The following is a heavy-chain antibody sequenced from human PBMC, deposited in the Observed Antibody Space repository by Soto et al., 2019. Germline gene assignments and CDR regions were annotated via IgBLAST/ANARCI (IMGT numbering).Heavy chain of an antibody. J-gene: IGHJ4*02. CDR1: GFTCSTYW. CDR2: INQDGSTH. Sequence: GGSLRRSCAASGFTCSTYWMSWARQAPGKWLEWLAHINQDGSTHYHVHYVKGRFTISRDNARNSLYLQMNSLRPEDTAVYYCARDRSVSLEYWAPGTLVTASS. V-gene: IGHV3-7*01. CDR3: ARDRSVSLEY.